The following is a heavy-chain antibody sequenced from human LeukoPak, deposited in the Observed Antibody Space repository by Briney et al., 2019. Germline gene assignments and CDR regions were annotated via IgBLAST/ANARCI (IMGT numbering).Heavy chain of an antibody. CDR2: IYYSGST. V-gene: IGHV4-59*13. J-gene: IGHJ4*02. Sequence: PSETLSLTCTVSGGSISSYCWSWIRQPPGKGLEWIGYIYYSGSTNYNPSLKSRVTISVDTSKNQFSLKLSSVTAADTAVYYCARDRGVYYYDYWGQGTLVTVSS. CDR3: ARDRGVYYYDY. CDR1: GGSISSYC. D-gene: IGHD2-8*01.